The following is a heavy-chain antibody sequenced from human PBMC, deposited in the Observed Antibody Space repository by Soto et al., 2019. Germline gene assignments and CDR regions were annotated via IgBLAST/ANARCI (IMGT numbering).Heavy chain of an antibody. Sequence: GGSLRLSCAASGFTFSDYYMSWIRQAPGKGLEWVSYISSSSSYTNYADSVKGRFTISRDNAKNSLYLQMNSLRAEDTAAYYCARTRGIPAAIFFDYWGQGTLVTVSS. CDR2: ISSSSSYT. CDR1: GFTFSDYY. J-gene: IGHJ4*02. V-gene: IGHV3-11*06. D-gene: IGHD2-2*01. CDR3: ARTRGIPAAIFFDY.